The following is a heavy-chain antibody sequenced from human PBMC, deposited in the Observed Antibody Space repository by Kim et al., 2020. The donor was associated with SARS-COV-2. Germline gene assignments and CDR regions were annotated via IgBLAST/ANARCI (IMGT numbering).Heavy chain of an antibody. J-gene: IGHJ1*01. D-gene: IGHD3-22*01. Sequence: VKGRLTIARDNSRNTLYLKMNSLRAEDTAVYYCATDDSSGYDQVQAEYFQHWGQGTLVTVSS. CDR3: ATDDSSGYDQVQAEYFQH. V-gene: IGHV3-23*01.